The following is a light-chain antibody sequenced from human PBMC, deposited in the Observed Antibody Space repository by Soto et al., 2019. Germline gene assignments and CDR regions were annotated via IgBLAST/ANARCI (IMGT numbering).Light chain of an antibody. CDR3: CSYAGSYTLSV. V-gene: IGLV2-11*01. Sequence: QSALTQPRSVSGYPGQSGTISCTGTSSDVGGYNYVSWYQQHPGKAPKLMIHDVSKRPSGVPDRFSGSKSGNTASLTISGLQAEDEADYYCCSYAGSYTLSVFGTGTQLTVL. CDR2: DVS. CDR1: SSDVGGYNY. J-gene: IGLJ1*01.